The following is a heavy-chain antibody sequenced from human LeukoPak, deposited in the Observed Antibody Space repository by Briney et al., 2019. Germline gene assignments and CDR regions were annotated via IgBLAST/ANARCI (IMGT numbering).Heavy chain of an antibody. CDR1: GGSFSGYY. Sequence: PSETLSLTCAVYGGSFSGYYWSWIRQPPGKGLEWIGEINHSGSTNYNPSLKSRVTISVDTSKNQFSLKLSSVTAADTAVYYCAGLHRDYDSSGYWRSVYYYYYYMDVWGKGTTVTISS. CDR3: AGLHRDYDSSGYWRSVYYYYYYMDV. D-gene: IGHD3-22*01. V-gene: IGHV4-34*01. J-gene: IGHJ6*03. CDR2: INHSGST.